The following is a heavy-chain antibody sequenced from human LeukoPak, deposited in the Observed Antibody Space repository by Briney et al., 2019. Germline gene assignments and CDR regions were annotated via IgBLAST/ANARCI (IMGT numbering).Heavy chain of an antibody. CDR1: GFTFSTYW. CDR3: VLLSLTPG. CDR2: ISSDGANA. J-gene: IGHJ4*02. Sequence: GGSLRLSCAASGFTFSTYWMHCVRRVPGKGLVWVSRISSDGANANYADSVKGRFNISRDNANNTLYLQMNSLRAEDTAVYYCVLLSLTPGWGQGTLVTVSS. V-gene: IGHV3-74*01. D-gene: IGHD3-10*01.